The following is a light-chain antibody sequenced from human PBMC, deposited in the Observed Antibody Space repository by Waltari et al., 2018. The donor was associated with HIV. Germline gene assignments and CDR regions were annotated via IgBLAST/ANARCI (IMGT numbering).Light chain of an antibody. CDR3: CSYAGSYTLV. CDR2: DVD. Sequence: QSALTQPRSVSGSPGQSVTISCTGTSTDVGGYNYVSWYQQYPGKAPKLMIYDVDKRPSGVPDRFSGSKSGTTASLTISGLQTEDEADYSCCSYAGSYTLVFGGGTKLTVL. CDR1: STDVGGYNY. V-gene: IGLV2-11*01. J-gene: IGLJ3*02.